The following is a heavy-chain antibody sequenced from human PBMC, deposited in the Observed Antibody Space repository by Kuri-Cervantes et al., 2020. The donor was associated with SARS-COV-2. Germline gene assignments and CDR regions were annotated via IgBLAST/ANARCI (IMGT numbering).Heavy chain of an antibody. CDR1: GGSISSYY. CDR2: IYYSGST. CDR3: ARGGSSWYVVTAPFDY. Sequence: ESLKISCTVSGGSISSYYWSWIRQPPGKGLEWIGYIYYSGSTNYNPSLKSRVTISVDTSKNQFSLKLSSVTAADTAVYYCARGGSSWYVVTAPFDYWGQGTLVTVSS. V-gene: IGHV4-59*12. D-gene: IGHD6-13*01. J-gene: IGHJ4*02.